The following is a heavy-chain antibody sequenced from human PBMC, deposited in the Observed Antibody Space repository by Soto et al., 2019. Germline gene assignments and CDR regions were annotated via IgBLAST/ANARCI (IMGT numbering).Heavy chain of an antibody. CDR1: GFTFTDYA. J-gene: IGHJ4*02. D-gene: IGHD6-13*01. CDR3: ARGSSGYISSWYYFDY. V-gene: IGHV3-23*01. Sequence: EVQLLESGGGLVQPGGSLRLSCAASGFTFTDYALSWVRQAPGKGLEWVATLSGIGGSTYLADSVKGRPSIARDNSKNTVSLLMNSLRAEDTAVYFCARGSSGYISSWYYFDYWGRGTLVTVSS. CDR2: LSGIGGST.